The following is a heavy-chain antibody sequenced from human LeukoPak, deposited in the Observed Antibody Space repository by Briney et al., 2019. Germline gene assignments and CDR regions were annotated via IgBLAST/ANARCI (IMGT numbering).Heavy chain of an antibody. CDR1: GFTFSDYY. V-gene: IGHV3-23*01. CDR3: AKHPTAYDSSGYYLPWGYFDY. J-gene: IGHJ4*02. CDR2: ISGSGGST. D-gene: IGHD3-22*01. Sequence: GGSLRLSCAASGFTFSDYYMSWIRQAPGKGLEWVSAISGSGGSTYYADSVKGRFTISRDNSKNTLYLQMNSLRAEDTAVYYCAKHPTAYDSSGYYLPWGYFDYWGQGTLVTVSS.